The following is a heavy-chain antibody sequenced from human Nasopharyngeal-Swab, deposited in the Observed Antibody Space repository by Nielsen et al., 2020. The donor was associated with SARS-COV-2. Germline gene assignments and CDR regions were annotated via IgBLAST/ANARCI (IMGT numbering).Heavy chain of an antibody. D-gene: IGHD3-3*01. CDR3: ARFYYDFWSGYLGPHYYGMDV. Sequence: RQAPGKGLEWGSYISSSGSTIYYAGSVKGRFTISRDNAKNSLCLQMNSLRAEDTAVYYCARFYYDFWSGYLGPHYYGMDVWGQGTTVTVSS. CDR2: ISSSGSTI. V-gene: IGHV3-11*01. J-gene: IGHJ6*02.